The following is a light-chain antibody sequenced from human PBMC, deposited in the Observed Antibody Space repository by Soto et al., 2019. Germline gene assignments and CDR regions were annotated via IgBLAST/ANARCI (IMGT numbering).Light chain of an antibody. J-gene: IGKJ1*01. CDR3: QQSYSHPWT. Sequence: DIQMTQAPSSLSASVGDRITITCRASQSISSYLNWYQQKEGKAPKLLIYAASSLQSGVPSRFSGSGSGTDFTLTIPSLQLEDFATYYCQQSYSHPWTFGQGTKVEIK. CDR2: AAS. CDR1: QSISSY. V-gene: IGKV1-39*01.